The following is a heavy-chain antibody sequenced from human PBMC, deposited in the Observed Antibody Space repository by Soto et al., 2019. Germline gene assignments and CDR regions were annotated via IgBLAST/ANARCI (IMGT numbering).Heavy chain of an antibody. CDR2: IYSGGGT. Sequence: EVQLVETGGGLIQPGGSLRLSCAASGFTVSSNYMSWVRQAPGKGLEWVSVIYSGGGTYYADSVKGRFTISRDNSKNTLYLQMNSLRAEDTAVYYCASRKRSGWYYFDYWGQGTLVTVSS. CDR3: ASRKRSGWYYFDY. CDR1: GFTVSSNY. V-gene: IGHV3-53*02. D-gene: IGHD6-19*01. J-gene: IGHJ4*02.